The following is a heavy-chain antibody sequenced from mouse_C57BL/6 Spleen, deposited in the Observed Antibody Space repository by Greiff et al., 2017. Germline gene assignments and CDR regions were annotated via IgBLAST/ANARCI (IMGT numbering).Heavy chain of an antibody. CDR2: IYPGDGDT. CDR1: GYAFSSSW. V-gene: IGHV1-82*01. CDR3: ARRGGDG. Sequence: QVQLKQSGPELVKPGASVKISCKASGYAFSSSWMNWVKQRPGKGLEWIGRIYPGDGDTNYNGKFKGKATLTADKSYSTSYMQLSSLTSEDSAVYCCARRGGDGWGTGTTVTVSS. J-gene: IGHJ1*03.